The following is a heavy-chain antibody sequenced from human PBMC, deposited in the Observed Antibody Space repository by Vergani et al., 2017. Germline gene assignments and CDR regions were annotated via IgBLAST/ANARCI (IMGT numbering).Heavy chain of an antibody. D-gene: IGHD5-12*01. V-gene: IGHV3-11*01. J-gene: IGHJ4*02. CDR3: ARSLGGGYDYRPDY. Sequence: QVQLVESGGGLVKPGGSLRLSCAASGFTFSDYYTSWIRQAPGKGVEWVSYISSSGSTIYYADSVKGRLTNSRDNAKNALYLQMNSLRAEDTAVYYCARSLGGGYDYRPDYWGQGTLVTVSS. CDR2: ISSSGSTI. CDR1: GFTFSDYY.